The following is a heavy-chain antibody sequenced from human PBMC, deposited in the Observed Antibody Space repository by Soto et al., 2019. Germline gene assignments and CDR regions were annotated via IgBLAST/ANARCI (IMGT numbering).Heavy chain of an antibody. CDR1: GGSINSHY. J-gene: IGHJ6*02. V-gene: IGHV4-59*11. D-gene: IGHD3-10*01. CDR3: ARDYYGSGSTSYGMDV. CDR2: IYYSGST. Sequence: QVQLQESGPGLVKPSESLSLTCTVSGGSINSHYWSWIRQPPGKRLEWMGYIYYSGSTNYNPSLKSRVTKSVDTSKNQFSLKLSSVTAADTAVYYCARDYYGSGSTSYGMDVWGQGTTVTVSS.